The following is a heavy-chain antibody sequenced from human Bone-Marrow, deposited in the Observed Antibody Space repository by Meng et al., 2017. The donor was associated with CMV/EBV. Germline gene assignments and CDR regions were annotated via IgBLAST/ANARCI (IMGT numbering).Heavy chain of an antibody. CDR1: GFTFSSYS. CDR2: ISFSSSSI. V-gene: IGHV3-48*04. D-gene: IGHD1-26*01. CDR3: ARSSSIVGATRWFDY. Sequence: GESLKISCAASGFTFSSYSMNWVRQTPGKGLEWVSYISFSSSSIYYADSVKGRFTISRDNAKNSLYLQMNSLRAEDTAVYYCARSSSIVGATRWFDYWGQGTLVTVSS. J-gene: IGHJ4*02.